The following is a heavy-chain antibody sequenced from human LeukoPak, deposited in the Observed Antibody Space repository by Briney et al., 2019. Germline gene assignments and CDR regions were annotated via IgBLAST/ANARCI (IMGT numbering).Heavy chain of an antibody. D-gene: IGHD1-26*01. CDR2: ISGSGGST. V-gene: IGHV3-23*01. CDR3: ARDGGSYLQPTDY. Sequence: GGSLRLSCAASGFTFSSYAMSWVRQAPGKGLEWVSAISGSGGSTYYADSVKGRFTISRDNSKNTLYLQMNSLRAEDTAVYHCARDGGSYLQPTDYWGQGTPVTVSS. CDR1: GFTFSSYA. J-gene: IGHJ4*02.